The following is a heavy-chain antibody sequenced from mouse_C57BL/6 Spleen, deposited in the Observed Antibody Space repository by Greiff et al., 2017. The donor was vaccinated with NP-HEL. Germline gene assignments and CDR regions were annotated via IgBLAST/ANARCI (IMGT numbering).Heavy chain of an antibody. CDR1: GYSFTGYF. V-gene: IGHV1-20*01. Sequence: VQLKESGPELVKPGDSVKISCKASGYSFTGYFMNWVMQSHGKSLEWIGRINPYNGDTFYNQKFKGKATLTVDKSSSTAHMELRSLTSEDSAVYYGARSGDGSDGDWYFDVWGTGTTVTVSS. CDR2: INPYNGDT. CDR3: ARSGDGSDGDWYFDV. D-gene: IGHD2-2*01. J-gene: IGHJ1*03.